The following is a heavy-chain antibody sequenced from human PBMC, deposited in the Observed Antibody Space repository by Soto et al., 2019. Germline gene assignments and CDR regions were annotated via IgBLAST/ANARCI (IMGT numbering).Heavy chain of an antibody. CDR3: ALLNWNDFRYYYYGMDV. D-gene: IGHD1-1*01. J-gene: IGHJ6*02. CDR1: GFTFSSYG. CDR2: ISYDGSNK. V-gene: IGHV3-30*03. Sequence: PGGSLRLSCAASGFTFSSYGMHWVRQAPGKGLEWVAVISYDGSNKYYADSVKGRFTISRDNSKNTLYLQMNGLRAEDTAVYYCALLNWNDFRYYYYGMDVWGQGTTVTVSS.